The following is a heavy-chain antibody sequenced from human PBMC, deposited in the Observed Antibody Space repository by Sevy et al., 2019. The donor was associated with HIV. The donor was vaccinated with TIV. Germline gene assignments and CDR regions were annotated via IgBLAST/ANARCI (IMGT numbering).Heavy chain of an antibody. CDR1: GFTFSSYS. CDR3: VRVRYTYGNFFFDY. D-gene: IGHD5-18*01. V-gene: IGHV3-21*05. Sequence: GGSLRLSCAASGFTFSSYSMNWVRQAPGKGLEWISYISSRDYFIYYADSVKGRFTISRDNAKNSMFLHMSSLRAEDTALYYCVRVRYTYGNFFFDYWGQGTLVTVSS. J-gene: IGHJ4*02. CDR2: ISSRDYFI.